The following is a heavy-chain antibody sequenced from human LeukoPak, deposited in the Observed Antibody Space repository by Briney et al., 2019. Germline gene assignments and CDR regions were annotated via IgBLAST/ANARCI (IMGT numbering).Heavy chain of an antibody. Sequence: GASVKVSCKTSGYTFTDYYLHWVRQAPGQGLEWMGWIQSNSGGIHYSQKFKDRVSITRDTSINTVYMELSSLTSGDTAIYYCAREPRINMSPDAFDFWGQGTLVTVFS. CDR1: GYTFTDYY. CDR2: IQSNSGGI. D-gene: IGHD3-10*02. V-gene: IGHV1-2*02. CDR3: AREPRINMSPDAFDF. J-gene: IGHJ3*01.